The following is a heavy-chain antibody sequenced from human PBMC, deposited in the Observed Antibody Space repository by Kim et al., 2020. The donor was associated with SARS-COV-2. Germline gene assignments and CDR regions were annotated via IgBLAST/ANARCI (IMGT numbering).Heavy chain of an antibody. D-gene: IGHD5-12*01. CDR3: ARDGRRVDILMGFDS. Sequence: PALKSRVTISVDTSKNQFSLKLSSVTAADTAVYYCARDGRRVDILMGFDSWGQGTLVTVSS. J-gene: IGHJ4*02. V-gene: IGHV4-59*01.